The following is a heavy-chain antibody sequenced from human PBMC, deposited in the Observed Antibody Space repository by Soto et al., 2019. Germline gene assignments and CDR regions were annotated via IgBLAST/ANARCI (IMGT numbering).Heavy chain of an antibody. CDR2: INPSGGTT. CDR3: ASAIIGYVWGSCLDY. D-gene: IGHD3-16*01. V-gene: IGHV1-46*01. CDR1: GYTFTSYY. Sequence: ASVKVSCKASGYTFTSYYMHWVRQAPGQVLEWMGVINPSGGTTTYAQKFQVRVTMTRDTSTSTVYMELSSLRSEDTAVYYCASAIIGYVWGSCLDYGGQGTLVPVSS. J-gene: IGHJ4*02.